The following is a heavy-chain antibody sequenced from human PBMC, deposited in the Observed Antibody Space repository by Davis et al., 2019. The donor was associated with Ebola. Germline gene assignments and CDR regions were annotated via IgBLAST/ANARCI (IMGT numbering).Heavy chain of an antibody. Sequence: GESLKISCAASGFTLGNAWMSWVRQAPGKGLEWVGRIKSKTDGGTTDYAAPVKGRFTISRDDSKNTLNLQMNSLKTEDTAVYYCTTIYCSGGSCYWYFDLWGRGTLVTVSS. J-gene: IGHJ2*01. V-gene: IGHV3-15*01. CDR2: IKSKTDGGTT. CDR1: GFTLGNAW. CDR3: TTIYCSGGSCYWYFDL. D-gene: IGHD2-15*01.